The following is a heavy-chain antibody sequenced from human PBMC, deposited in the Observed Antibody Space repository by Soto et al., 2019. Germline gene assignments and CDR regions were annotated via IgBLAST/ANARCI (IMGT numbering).Heavy chain of an antibody. V-gene: IGHV3-30-3*01. CDR3: ARQAVTADY. CDR2: ISYDGSNK. CDR1: GFTFSSYA. Sequence: QVQLVESGGGVVQPGRSLRLSCAASGFTFSSYAMHWVRQAPGKGLEWVAVISYDGSNKYYADSVKGRFTISRDNSKNTLYLPMNSLRAEDTAVYYCARQAVTADYWGQGTLVTVSS. D-gene: IGHD6-19*01. J-gene: IGHJ4*02.